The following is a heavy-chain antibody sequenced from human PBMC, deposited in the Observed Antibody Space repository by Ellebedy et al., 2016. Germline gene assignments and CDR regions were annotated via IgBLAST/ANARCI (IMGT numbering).Heavy chain of an antibody. Sequence: SETLSLTXTVSDDSISSSSYSWGWIRQPPGKGLEWIGEINHSGSTNYNPSLKSRVTISVDTSKNQFSLKLSSVTAADTAVYYCARAGLRFLEWFAFDIWGQGTMVTVSS. CDR2: INHSGST. CDR1: DDSISSSSYS. D-gene: IGHD3-3*01. J-gene: IGHJ3*02. V-gene: IGHV4-39*07. CDR3: ARAGLRFLEWFAFDI.